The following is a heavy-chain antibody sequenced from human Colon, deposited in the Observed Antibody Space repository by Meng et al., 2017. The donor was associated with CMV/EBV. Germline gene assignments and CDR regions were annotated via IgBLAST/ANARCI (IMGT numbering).Heavy chain of an antibody. J-gene: IGHJ4*02. CDR3: ARVNHLEWPSEGGGDY. D-gene: IGHD3-3*01. CDR1: GFTFSSYS. V-gene: IGHV3-21*01. CDR2: ITSSSSHI. Sequence: GGSLRLSCAASGFTFSSYSMNWVRQAPGKGLEWVSSITSSSSHIYYADSVKGRFTISRDNARNSLYLQMNSLRAEDTAVYYCARVNHLEWPSEGGGDYWGQGTLVTVSS.